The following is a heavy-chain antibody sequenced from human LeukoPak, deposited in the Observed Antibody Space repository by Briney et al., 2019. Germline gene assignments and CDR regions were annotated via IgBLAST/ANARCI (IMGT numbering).Heavy chain of an antibody. V-gene: IGHV4-59*01. CDR2: IYYSGST. CDR1: GGSISSYY. D-gene: IGHD3-9*01. CDR3: ARGYLDYDILTGYYLFDY. J-gene: IGHJ4*02. Sequence: PSETLSLTCTVSGGSISSYYWSWIRHPPGKGLELIGYIYYSGSTNYNPSLKSRVTISVDTSKNQFSLKLSSVTAADTAVYYCARGYLDYDILTGYYLFDYWGQGTLVTVSS.